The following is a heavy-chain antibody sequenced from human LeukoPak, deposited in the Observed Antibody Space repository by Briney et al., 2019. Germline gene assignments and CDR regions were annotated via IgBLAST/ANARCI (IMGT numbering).Heavy chain of an antibody. Sequence: PSETLSLTCTVSGYSISSGYYWGWIRQPPGKGLEWIGSIYTSGSTNYNPSLKSRVTISVDTSKNQFSLKLSSVTAADTAVYYCARGRWELLRNWYFDLWGRGTLVTVSS. CDR3: ARGRWELLRNWYFDL. CDR2: IYTSGST. J-gene: IGHJ2*01. CDR1: GYSISSGYY. V-gene: IGHV4-38-2*02. D-gene: IGHD1-26*01.